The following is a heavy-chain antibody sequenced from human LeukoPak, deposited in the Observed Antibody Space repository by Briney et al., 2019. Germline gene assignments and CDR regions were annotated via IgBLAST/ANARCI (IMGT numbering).Heavy chain of an antibody. V-gene: IGHV3-23*01. Sequence: GGSLRLSCAASGFTFSSYAMSWVRQAPGKGLEWVSAISGSGGSTYYADSMKGRFTISRDNSKNTLYLQMNSLRAEDTAVYYCAKGGIVVVPAAISAYYFDYWGQGTLVTVSS. CDR1: GFTFSSYA. CDR2: ISGSGGST. D-gene: IGHD2-2*01. J-gene: IGHJ4*02. CDR3: AKGGIVVVPAAISAYYFDY.